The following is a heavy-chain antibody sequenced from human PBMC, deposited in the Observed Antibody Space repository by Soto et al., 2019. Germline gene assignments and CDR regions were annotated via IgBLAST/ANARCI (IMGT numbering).Heavy chain of an antibody. CDR2: ISSSSSYI. J-gene: IGHJ6*03. D-gene: IGHD3-10*01. CDR3: ARGVSYSFDYYYYMDV. Sequence: GGSLRLSCAASGFTFSSYSMNWVRQAPGKGLEWVLSISSSSSYIYYADSVKGRFTISRDNAKNSLYLQMNSLRAEDTAVYYCARGVSYSFDYYYYMDVWGKGTTVTVSS. V-gene: IGHV3-21*01. CDR1: GFTFSSYS.